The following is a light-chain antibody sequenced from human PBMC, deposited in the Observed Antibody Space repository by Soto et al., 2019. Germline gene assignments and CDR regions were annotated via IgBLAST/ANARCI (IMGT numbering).Light chain of an antibody. J-gene: IGKJ5*01. Sequence: EIVLTQSPATLSLSPGERATLSCRASQSVSSSLAWYQQKPGQAPRLLIYDASNRATGIPARFSGSGSGTDFTLTISSLELEDFVVYYCQQRTNWITFGQGTRLEIK. CDR2: DAS. CDR1: QSVSSS. CDR3: QQRTNWIT. V-gene: IGKV3-11*01.